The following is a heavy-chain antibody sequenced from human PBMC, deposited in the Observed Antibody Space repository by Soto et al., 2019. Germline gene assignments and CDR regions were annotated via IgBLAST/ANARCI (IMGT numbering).Heavy chain of an antibody. CDR1: GYTFTSYG. J-gene: IGHJ4*02. Sequence: ASVKVSCKASGYTFTSYGISWVRQAPGQGLEWMGWISAYNGNTNYAQKLQGRVTMTTDTSTSTAYMELNSLKTEDTAVYYCTSHSPEDMIRKWGQGTLVTVSS. V-gene: IGHV1-18*04. CDR2: ISAYNGNT. CDR3: TSHSPEDMIRK. D-gene: IGHD2-15*01.